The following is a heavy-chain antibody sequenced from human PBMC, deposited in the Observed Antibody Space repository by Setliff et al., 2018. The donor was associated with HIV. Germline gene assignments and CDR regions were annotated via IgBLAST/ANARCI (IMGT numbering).Heavy chain of an antibody. V-gene: IGHV1-69*13. CDR1: GYTLTEVS. Sequence: SVKVSCKVSGYTLTEVSIHWVRQAPGQGLEWMGGIIPIFGTANYAQKFQGRVTITADDSTSTAYMELSSLRSEDTAVYYCARVRVRGDTDYYYYMDVWGKGTTVTSP. CDR3: ARVRVRGDTDYYYYMDV. D-gene: IGHD3-10*01. CDR2: IIPIFGTA. J-gene: IGHJ6*03.